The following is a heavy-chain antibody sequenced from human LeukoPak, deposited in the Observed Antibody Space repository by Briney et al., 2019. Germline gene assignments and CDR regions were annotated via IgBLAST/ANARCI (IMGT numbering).Heavy chain of an antibody. CDR2: IRYDGSNK. CDR1: GFTVSSNY. V-gene: IGHV3-30*02. CDR3: ATDRQTITIFGVVNTPRANFDY. J-gene: IGHJ4*02. D-gene: IGHD3-3*01. Sequence: GGSLRLSCAASGFTVSSNYMSWVRQAPGKGLEWVAFIRYDGSNKNYADSVKGRFTISRDNFMSTVYLQMNSLRAEDTAVYYCATDRQTITIFGVVNTPRANFDYWGQGTLVTVSS.